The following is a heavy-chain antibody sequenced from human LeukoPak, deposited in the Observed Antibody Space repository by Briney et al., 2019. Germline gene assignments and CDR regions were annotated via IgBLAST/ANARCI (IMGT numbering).Heavy chain of an antibody. CDR1: GFTFSSYS. D-gene: IGHD2-15*01. CDR3: ARGDIVVVVAADFDY. J-gene: IGHJ4*02. V-gene: IGHV3-21*01. CDR2: ISSSSSYI. Sequence: PGGSLRLSRAASGFTFSSYSMNWVRQAPGKGLEWVSSISSSSSYIYYADSVKGRFTISRDNAKNSLYLQMNSLRAEDTAVYYCARGDIVVVVAADFDYWGQGTLVTVSS.